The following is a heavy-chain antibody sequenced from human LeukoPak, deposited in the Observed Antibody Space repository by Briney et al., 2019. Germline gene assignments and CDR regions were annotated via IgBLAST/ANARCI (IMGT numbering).Heavy chain of an antibody. CDR1: GYTFTSYG. CDR2: INPNSGGT. V-gene: IGHV1-2*06. Sequence: GASVKVSCKASGYTFTSYGISWVRQAPGQGLEWMGRINPNSGGTNYAQKFQGRVTMTRDTSISTAYMELSRLRSDDTAVYYCARDPPRGYGYGDAFDIWGQGTMVTVSS. D-gene: IGHD5-18*01. CDR3: ARDPPRGYGYGDAFDI. J-gene: IGHJ3*02.